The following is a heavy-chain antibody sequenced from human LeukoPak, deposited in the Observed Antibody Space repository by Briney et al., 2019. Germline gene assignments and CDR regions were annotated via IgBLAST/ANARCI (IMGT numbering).Heavy chain of an antibody. CDR2: ISAYNGNT. CDR3: ARARYFSGGSCYRYYFDY. J-gene: IGHJ4*02. V-gene: IGHV1-18*01. CDR1: GYTFTSYG. Sequence: ASVKVSCKASGYTFTSYGISWVRQAPGQGLEWMGWISAYNGNTNYAQKLQGRVTMTRDTSTSTVYMELSSLRSEDTAVYYCARARYFSGGSCYRYYFDYRGQGTLVTVSS. D-gene: IGHD2-15*01.